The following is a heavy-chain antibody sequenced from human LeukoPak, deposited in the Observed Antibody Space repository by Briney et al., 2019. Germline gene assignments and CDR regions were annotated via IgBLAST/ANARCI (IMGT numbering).Heavy chain of an antibody. V-gene: IGHV3-23*01. Sequence: GGSLRLSCAASGFTFSSYAMSWVRQAPGKGLEWVSAISGSGGSTYYADSVKGRFTMSRDNSKNTLYLQMHSLRAEDTAVYYCAKDLTMIDAFDIWGQGTMVTVSS. CDR3: AKDLTMIDAFDI. J-gene: IGHJ3*02. CDR1: GFTFSSYA. CDR2: ISGSGGST. D-gene: IGHD3-22*01.